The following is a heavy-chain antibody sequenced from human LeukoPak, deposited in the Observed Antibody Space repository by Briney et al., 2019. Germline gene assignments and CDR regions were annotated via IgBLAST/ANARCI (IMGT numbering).Heavy chain of an antibody. J-gene: IGHJ5*02. Sequence: SETLSLTCTASGGSISSYYWSWIRQPPGKGLEWIGYIYYSGSTNYNPSLKSRVTISVDTSKNQSSLKLSSVTAADTAVYYCARGTSSGWILNWFDPWGQGTLVTVSS. CDR2: IYYSGST. CDR1: GGSISSYY. V-gene: IGHV4-59*01. CDR3: ARGTSSGWILNWFDP. D-gene: IGHD6-19*01.